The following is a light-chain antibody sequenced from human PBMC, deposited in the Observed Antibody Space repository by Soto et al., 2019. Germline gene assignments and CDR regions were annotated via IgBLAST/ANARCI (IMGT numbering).Light chain of an antibody. CDR1: QDISDY. J-gene: IGKJ5*01. CDR2: AAS. Sequence: DIQLTQSPSFLSASVGDRVTITCRASQDISDYLAWYQQRPGKAPKLLIYAASSLQSGVPSRFSGSGSGTYFTLTINSLQPEDFATYYCQQSHSTVAFGQGTRLEI. V-gene: IGKV1-39*01. CDR3: QQSHSTVA.